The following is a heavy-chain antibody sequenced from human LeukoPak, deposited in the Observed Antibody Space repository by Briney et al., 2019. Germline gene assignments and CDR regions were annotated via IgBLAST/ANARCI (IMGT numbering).Heavy chain of an antibody. CDR3: ARDPPGERNY. J-gene: IGHJ4*02. CDR2: IYYTGST. CDR1: GGSISSYY. Sequence: SETLSLTCTVSGGSISSYYWSWIRQPPGKGLEWIGYIYYTGSTNYNPSLKSRVTISVDTSKNQFSLKLSSVTAADTAVYYCARDPPGERNYWGQGTLVTVSS. D-gene: IGHD2-21*01. V-gene: IGHV4-59*01.